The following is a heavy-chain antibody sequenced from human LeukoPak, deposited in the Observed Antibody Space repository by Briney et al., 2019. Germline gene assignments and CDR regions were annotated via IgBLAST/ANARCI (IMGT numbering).Heavy chain of an antibody. CDR1: GGSISSSSYY. CDR2: MSSSGIS. CDR3: AKGAGPPWFDP. D-gene: IGHD6-19*01. J-gene: IGHJ5*02. V-gene: IGHV4-61*02. Sequence: SETLSLTCTVSGGSISSSSYYWSWIRQPAGKGLEWIGRMSSSGISTYSPSLKSRVTISIDTSRNQFSMNLNSVTAADTAVYYCAKGAGPPWFDPWGQGTLVTVSS.